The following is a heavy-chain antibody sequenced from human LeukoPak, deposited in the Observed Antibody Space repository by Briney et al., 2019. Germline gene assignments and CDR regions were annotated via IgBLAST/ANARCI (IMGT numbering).Heavy chain of an antibody. Sequence: GGSLRPSCAASGFTFSSYEMNWVRQAPGKGLEWVSYISSSGSTIYYADSVKGRFTISRDNAKNSLYLQMNSLRAEDTAVYYCARSKLGIDRGFDIWGQGTIDTVSS. CDR3: ARSKLGIDRGFDI. J-gene: IGHJ3*02. CDR1: GFTFSSYE. D-gene: IGHD7-27*01. CDR2: ISSSGSTI. V-gene: IGHV3-48*03.